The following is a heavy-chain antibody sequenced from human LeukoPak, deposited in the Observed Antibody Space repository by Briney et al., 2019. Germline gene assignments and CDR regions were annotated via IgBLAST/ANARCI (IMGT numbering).Heavy chain of an antibody. CDR1: GFTFSTYS. D-gene: IGHD1-26*01. CDR3: AARYSGRFDY. Sequence: GGSLRLSCAASGFTFSTYSMTWVRQAPGKGLEWLSYISSSSSSIYYADSVKGRFTISRDNAKNSLYLQMNSLRAEDTAVYYCAARYSGRFDYWGQGTLVTVSS. V-gene: IGHV3-48*01. J-gene: IGHJ4*02. CDR2: ISSSSSSI.